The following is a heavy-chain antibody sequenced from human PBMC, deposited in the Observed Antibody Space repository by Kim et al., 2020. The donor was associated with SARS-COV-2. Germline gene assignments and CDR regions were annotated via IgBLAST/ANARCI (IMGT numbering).Heavy chain of an antibody. V-gene: IGHV5-51*01. CDR2: IYPGDSDT. CDR3: ARIGSGSYFYYYGMDV. J-gene: IGHJ6*02. Sequence: GESLKISCKGSGYSFTSYWIGWVRQMPGKGLEWMGIIYPGDSDTRDSPSFQGQVTISADKSISTAYLQWSSLKASDTAMYYCARIGSGSYFYYYGMDVWGQGTTVTVSS. CDR1: GYSFTSYW. D-gene: IGHD1-26*01.